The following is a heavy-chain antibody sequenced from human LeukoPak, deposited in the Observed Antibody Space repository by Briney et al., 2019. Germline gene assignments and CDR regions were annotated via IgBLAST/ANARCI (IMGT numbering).Heavy chain of an antibody. J-gene: IGHJ1*01. Sequence: SETLSLTCTVSGGSISSYYWSWIRQPPGKGLEWIGYVYYSGTTIYNPSLESRVTISVDTSKNQFSLKLTSVAAADTAVYYCARHGTAAGPFQLWGQGTLSPSPQ. CDR2: VYYSGTT. CDR3: ARHGTAAGPFQL. D-gene: IGHD2-21*02. CDR1: GGSISSYY. V-gene: IGHV4-59*08.